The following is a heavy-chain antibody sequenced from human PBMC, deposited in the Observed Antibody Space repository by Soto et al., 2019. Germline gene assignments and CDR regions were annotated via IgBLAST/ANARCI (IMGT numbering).Heavy chain of an antibody. CDR1: GYTFTSYG. V-gene: IGHV1-18*01. CDR2: ISAYNGNT. Sequence: ASVKVSCKASGYTFTSYGISWVRQAPGQGLEWMVWISAYNGNTNYAQKLQGRVTITTDTSTSTAYMELRSLRSDDTAVYYCARGALAYSSSWYEYFQHWGQGTLVTVSS. CDR3: ARGALAYSSSWYEYFQH. J-gene: IGHJ1*01. D-gene: IGHD6-13*01.